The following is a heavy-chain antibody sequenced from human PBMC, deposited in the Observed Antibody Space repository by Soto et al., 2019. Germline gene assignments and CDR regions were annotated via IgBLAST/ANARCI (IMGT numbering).Heavy chain of an antibody. CDR2: INPDNGNT. CDR1: GYTFTRYT. CDR3: ARGIATGQLDP. Sequence: ASVKVSCKASGYTFTRYTMNWVRQAPGQRLEWMGWINPDNGNTKSSQKFQDRVIITRDTSASTAYMDLSSLRSEDTAVYYRARGIATGQLDPWGQGTLVTVSS. J-gene: IGHJ5*02. V-gene: IGHV1-3*01. D-gene: IGHD2-15*01.